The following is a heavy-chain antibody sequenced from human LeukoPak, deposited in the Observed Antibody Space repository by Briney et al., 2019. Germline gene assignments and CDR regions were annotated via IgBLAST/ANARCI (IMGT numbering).Heavy chain of an antibody. D-gene: IGHD6-6*01. V-gene: IGHV4-59*01. Sequence: SETLSLTCSVSGDPFTTYYWSWIRQPPGKGLEWIGYIFYSGSTNYNPSLKSRVTISVDTSKNQFSLRLSSVTTADTAVYYCARGAAPDYWGQGTLVTVSS. CDR3: ARGAAPDY. CDR2: IFYSGST. CDR1: GDPFTTYY. J-gene: IGHJ4*02.